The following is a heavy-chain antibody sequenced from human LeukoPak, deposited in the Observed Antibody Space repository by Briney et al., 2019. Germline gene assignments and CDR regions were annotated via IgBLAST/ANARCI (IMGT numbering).Heavy chain of an antibody. Sequence: SETLSLTCTVSGGSISSSTYYWGWIRQPPGKGLEWIGSIYYSGSTYYNPSLKSRVTISVDTSKNQFSLKLSSVTAADTAVYYCARRFATITDWGQGTLVTVSS. D-gene: IGHD5-12*01. CDR1: GGSISSSTYY. V-gene: IGHV4-39*01. J-gene: IGHJ4*02. CDR3: ARRFATITD. CDR2: IYYSGST.